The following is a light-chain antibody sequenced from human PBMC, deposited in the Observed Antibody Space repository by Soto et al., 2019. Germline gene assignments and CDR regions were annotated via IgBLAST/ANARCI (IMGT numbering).Light chain of an antibody. J-gene: IGKJ2*01. CDR3: QQYNNWPPTYT. Sequence: EIVMTQSQATLSVSPGERATLSCRASQSVRSDLAWYQQKPGQAPRLLIYGASTRATGIPARFSGSGSGTEFTLTITSLQSEDFAVYYCQQYNNWPPTYTFGQGTKLEIK. CDR1: QSVRSD. V-gene: IGKV3-15*01. CDR2: GAS.